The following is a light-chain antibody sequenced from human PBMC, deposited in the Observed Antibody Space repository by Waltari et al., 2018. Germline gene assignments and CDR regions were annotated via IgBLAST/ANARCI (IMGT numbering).Light chain of an antibody. V-gene: IGKV3-15*01. CDR1: QSVSSN. CDR2: GAS. CDR3: QQYNNWPL. Sequence: EIVMTQSPPTLSVSPGERATLSCRASQSVSSNLAWYQQKPAQAPRPLLYGASTRATGIPARFIGSGSATEFTLTISSMQSEDFAVYYCQQYNNWPLFGQGTKLEIK. J-gene: IGKJ2*01.